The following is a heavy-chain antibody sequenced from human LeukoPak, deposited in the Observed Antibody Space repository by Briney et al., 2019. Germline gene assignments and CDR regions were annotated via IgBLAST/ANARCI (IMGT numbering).Heavy chain of an antibody. CDR2: MNPNSGNT. Sequence: ASVKVSCKASGYTFSSYDNNWVRQATGQGLEWMGWMNPNSGNTGYAQKFQGRLNMTRNTSISTAYMELSSLRSEDTAVYYCARRVGSGWPVQHWGQGTLVTVSS. J-gene: IGHJ1*01. CDR3: ARRVGSGWPVQH. D-gene: IGHD6-19*01. V-gene: IGHV1-8*01. CDR1: GYTFSSYD.